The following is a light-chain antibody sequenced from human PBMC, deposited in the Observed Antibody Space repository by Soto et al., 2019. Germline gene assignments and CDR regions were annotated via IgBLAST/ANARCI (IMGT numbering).Light chain of an antibody. CDR2: SND. J-gene: IGLJ2*01. Sequence: QSVLTQPPSASGTAGQRATISCSGGTSNIGINTVNWYQQLPGTAPKLLIYSNDQRPSGVPDRFSGSKSGTSASLAISGLQSEDEADYYCAAWDDSLNGVAFGGGTKVTVL. V-gene: IGLV1-44*01. CDR3: AAWDDSLNGVA. CDR1: TSNIGINT.